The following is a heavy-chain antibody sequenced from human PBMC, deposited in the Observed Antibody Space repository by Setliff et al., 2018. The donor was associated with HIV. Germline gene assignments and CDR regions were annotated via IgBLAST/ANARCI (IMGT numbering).Heavy chain of an antibody. CDR2: IHHSGNT. V-gene: IGHV4-4*02. D-gene: IGHD2-21*02. CDR3: AEPPAGL. Sequence: SETLSLTCAVSGGSIGGTHYWHWVRPPPGGGLKLIGDIHHSGNTNYNPSLKRRVTLSIDNINNQFSLKLTAVTAADTDIYHCAEPPAGLWGHGILVTVSS. J-gene: IGHJ4*01. CDR1: GGSIGGTHY.